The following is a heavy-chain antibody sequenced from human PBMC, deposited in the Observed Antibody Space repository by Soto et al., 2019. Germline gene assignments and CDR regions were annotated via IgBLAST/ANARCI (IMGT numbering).Heavy chain of an antibody. Sequence: GASVKVSCKASGGTFSSYAISWVRQALGQGLEWMGGIIPIFGTANYAQKFQGRVTITADESTSTAYMELSSLRSEDTAVYYCARDTNYYDSSGYSTPFDYWGQGTLVTVSS. CDR3: ARDTNYYDSSGYSTPFDY. CDR2: IIPIFGTA. D-gene: IGHD3-22*01. CDR1: GGTFSSYA. J-gene: IGHJ4*02. V-gene: IGHV1-69*13.